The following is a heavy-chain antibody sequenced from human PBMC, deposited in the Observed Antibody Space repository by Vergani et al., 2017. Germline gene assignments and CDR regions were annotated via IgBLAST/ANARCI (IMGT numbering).Heavy chain of an antibody. J-gene: IGHJ2*01. D-gene: IGHD5-24*01. CDR2: INSDVSST. V-gene: IGHV3-74*01. Sequence: EVQLLESGGSLKQPGGSVRLSCAASGFTFSSYWMHWVRQAPGKGLVWVSRINSDVSSTSYADSVKGRFTISRDNAKNTLYLQMNSLRAEDTAVYYCARGRRDGYNWSYWYFDLWGRGTLVTVSS. CDR3: ARGRRDGYNWSYWYFDL. CDR1: GFTFSSYW.